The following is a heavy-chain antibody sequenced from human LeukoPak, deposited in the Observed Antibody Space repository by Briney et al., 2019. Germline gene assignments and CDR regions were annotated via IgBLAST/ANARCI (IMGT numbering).Heavy chain of an antibody. CDR1: EFTFSSYS. Sequence: GGSLRLSCEASEFTFSSYSMNWVRQAPGKGQEWVSSISSSSSTIYYAESVKGRFTISRDNAKNSLYLQMNSLRVEDTAVYYCARSRGNSGSYPLDYWGQGTLVTVSS. D-gene: IGHD1-26*01. V-gene: IGHV3-48*01. CDR2: ISSSSSTI. CDR3: ARSRGNSGSYPLDY. J-gene: IGHJ4*02.